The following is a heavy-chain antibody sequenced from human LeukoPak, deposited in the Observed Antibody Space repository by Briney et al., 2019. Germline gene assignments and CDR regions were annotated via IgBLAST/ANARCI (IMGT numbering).Heavy chain of an antibody. CDR2: ISYDGSNK. D-gene: IGHD5-18*01. V-gene: IGHV3-30-3*01. J-gene: IGHJ4*02. CDR3: ATSLGYSYGLDY. CDR1: GFTFSSYA. Sequence: PGRSLLLSCAASGFTFSSYAMHWVRQAPGKGLEWVAVISYDGSNKYYADSVKGRFTISRDNSKNTLYLQMNSLRAEDTAVYYCATSLGYSYGLDYWGQGTLVTVSS.